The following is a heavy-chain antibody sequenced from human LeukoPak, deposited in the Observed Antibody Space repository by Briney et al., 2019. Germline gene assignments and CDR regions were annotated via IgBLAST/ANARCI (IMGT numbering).Heavy chain of an antibody. CDR1: GFTFSSYA. D-gene: IGHD3-10*01. Sequence: GGSLRLSCAASGFTFSSYAMHWVRQAPGKGLEWVAVISYDGSNKYYADSVKGRFTISRDNSKNTLYLQMNSLRAEDTAVYYCAKDLVRGVIPPALHFDYWGQGTLVTVSS. V-gene: IGHV3-30-3*01. J-gene: IGHJ4*02. CDR3: AKDLVRGVIPPALHFDY. CDR2: ISYDGSNK.